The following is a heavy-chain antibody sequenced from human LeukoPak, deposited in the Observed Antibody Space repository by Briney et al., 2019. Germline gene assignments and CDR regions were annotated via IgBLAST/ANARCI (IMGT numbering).Heavy chain of an antibody. CDR2: INHSGST. CDR3: ARGVYSSGWYGTNRNDYYYYGMDV. CDR1: GFTFSSYA. J-gene: IGHJ6*02. Sequence: GSLRLSCAASGFTFSSYAMSWVRQAPGKGLEWIGEINHSGSTNYNPSLKSRVTISVDTSKNQFSLKLSSVTAADTAVYYCARGVYSSGWYGTNRNDYYYYGMDVWGQGTTVTVSS. V-gene: IGHV4-34*01. D-gene: IGHD6-19*01.